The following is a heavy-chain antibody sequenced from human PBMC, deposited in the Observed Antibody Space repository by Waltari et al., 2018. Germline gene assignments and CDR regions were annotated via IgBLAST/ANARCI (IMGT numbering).Heavy chain of an antibody. V-gene: IGHV3-33*01. CDR1: GFTLSSYG. Sequence: QVQLVESGGGVVQPGRSLRLSCAASGFTLSSYGMHWVRQAPGKGLEGVAVVGYDGSNKYEADSVKGRLHISRDNSKNTLKLQMNSVRAEDTAVYYCARDPGDSSGYYYPYYFDYWGQGTLVTVSS. J-gene: IGHJ4*02. D-gene: IGHD3-22*01. CDR2: VGYDGSNK. CDR3: ARDPGDSSGYYYPYYFDY.